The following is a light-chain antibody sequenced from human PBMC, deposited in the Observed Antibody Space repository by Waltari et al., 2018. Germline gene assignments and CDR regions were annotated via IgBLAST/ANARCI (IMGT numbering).Light chain of an antibody. V-gene: IGKV1-12*01. J-gene: IGKJ1*01. CDR1: QGINNY. CDR3: QQGNNFPPT. CDR2: AAS. Sequence: DIQMTQSPSSVPASVGDRVTITCRASQGINNYLAWYQQKPGKAPKFLIYAASILQSGVPSRFSGSGSGTEFTLTINGLQPEDFATYFCQQGNNFPPTFGQGTEVEI.